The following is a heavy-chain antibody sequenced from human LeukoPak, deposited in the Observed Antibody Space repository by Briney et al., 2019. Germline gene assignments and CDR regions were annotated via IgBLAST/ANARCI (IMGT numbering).Heavy chain of an antibody. Sequence: GASVKVSCKVSGYTLTELSMHWVRQAPGKGLEWMGGFDPEDGETIYAQKFQGRVTMTEDTSTDTAYMELSSLRSEDTAVYYCATGPYDFWSGYYGYYYYMDVWGKGPRSPSP. CDR1: GYTLTELS. J-gene: IGHJ6*03. V-gene: IGHV1-24*01. D-gene: IGHD3-3*01. CDR2: FDPEDGET. CDR3: ATGPYDFWSGYYGYYYYMDV.